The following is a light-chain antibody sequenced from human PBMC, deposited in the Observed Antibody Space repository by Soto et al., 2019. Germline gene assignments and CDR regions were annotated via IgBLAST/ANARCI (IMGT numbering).Light chain of an antibody. Sequence: EIVLTQSPGTLSLSPGERATLSCRASQSVSSNYLAWYQQKPGQAPSLLIYGISSRATGIPDRFSGSGSGTDFTLTISRLEPEDFAVYYCQQYDSYPLTFGGGTKVEIK. CDR1: QSVSSNY. CDR2: GIS. J-gene: IGKJ4*01. V-gene: IGKV3-20*01. CDR3: QQYDSYPLT.